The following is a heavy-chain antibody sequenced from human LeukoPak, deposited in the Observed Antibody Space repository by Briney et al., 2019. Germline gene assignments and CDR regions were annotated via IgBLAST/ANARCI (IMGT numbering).Heavy chain of an antibody. J-gene: IGHJ6*03. CDR1: GYSISSGYY. V-gene: IGHV4-38-2*02. CDR2: IYHSGST. CDR3: AGDLGGGVAGPGGYYYYMDV. D-gene: IGHD6-19*01. Sequence: SETLSLTCTVSGYSISSGYYWGWIRQPPGKGLEWIGSIYHSGSTYYNPSLKSRVTISVDTSKNQFSLKLSSVTAADTAVYYCAGDLGGGVAGPGGYYYYMDVWGKGTTVTVSS.